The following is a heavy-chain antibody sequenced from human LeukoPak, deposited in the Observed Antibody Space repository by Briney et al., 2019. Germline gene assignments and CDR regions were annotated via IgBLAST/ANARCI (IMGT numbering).Heavy chain of an antibody. J-gene: IGHJ4*02. D-gene: IGHD3-22*01. CDR3: TTEQRRYYYDSSGYFRFDY. CDR2: IRSKAYGGTT. V-gene: IGHV3-49*03. Sequence: PGRSLRLSCTASGFTFGDYAMSWFRQAPGKGLEWVGFIRSKAYGGTTDYAAPVKGRFTISRDDSKNTLYLQMNSLKTEDTAVYYCTTEQRRYYYDSSGYFRFDYWGQGTLVTVSS. CDR1: GFTFGDYA.